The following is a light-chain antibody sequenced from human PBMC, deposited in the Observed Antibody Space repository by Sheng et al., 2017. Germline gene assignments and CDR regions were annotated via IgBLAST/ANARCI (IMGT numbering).Light chain of an antibody. Sequence: EIIMTQSPATLSVSPGERATLSCRASESVSSNLAWYQQKPGQAPRLLIYGASTRATGIPARFSGNGSTTEFALTVSSLQSEDFAVYYCQQYNNWPPYSFGQGTKLEIK. V-gene: IGKV3-15*01. CDR2: GAS. CDR3: QQYNNWPPYS. CDR1: ESVSSN. J-gene: IGKJ2*03.